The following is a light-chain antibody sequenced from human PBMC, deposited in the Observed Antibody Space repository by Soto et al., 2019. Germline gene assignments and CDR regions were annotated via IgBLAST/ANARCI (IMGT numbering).Light chain of an antibody. CDR2: GAS. CDR3: QQYGSSPPWT. J-gene: IGKJ1*01. Sequence: EIVLTQSPGTLSLSPGERATLSCRASQSVSSSYLAWYQQKPGQAPRLLIYGASSRATGIPDSFSGSGSGTDFTLHISSLEPEGFAVNYCQQYGSSPPWTFGQGTKVEIK. CDR1: QSVSSSY. V-gene: IGKV3-20*01.